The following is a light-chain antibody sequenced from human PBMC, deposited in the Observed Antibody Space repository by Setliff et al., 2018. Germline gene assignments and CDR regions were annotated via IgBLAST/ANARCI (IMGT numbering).Light chain of an antibody. CDR1: NSDVGGYNY. Sequence: QSALTQPASMSGSPGQSITIPCTGTNSDVGGYNYVSWYQQHPGRAPKLIIYDVSYRPSGVSNRFSGSKSGNRASLTISGLQAEDEADYYCSSFTSRGTLDVVFGEGTKVTVL. CDR3: SSFTSRGTLDVV. J-gene: IGLJ2*01. V-gene: IGLV2-14*03. CDR2: DVS.